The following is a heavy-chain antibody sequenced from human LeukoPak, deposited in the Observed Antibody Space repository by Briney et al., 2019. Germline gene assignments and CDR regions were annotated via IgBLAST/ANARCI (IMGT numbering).Heavy chain of an antibody. CDR2: IGTAGDP. CDR1: GFTFSSYD. Sequence: GGSLRLSCAASGFTFSSYDMHWVRQATGKGLEWVSAIGTAGDPYYPGSVKGRFTISRENAKNSLYLRMNSLRAGDTAVYYCARGNYYGSGSYSNYYYYGMDVWGKGTTVTVSS. V-gene: IGHV3-13*05. J-gene: IGHJ6*04. D-gene: IGHD3-10*01. CDR3: ARGNYYGSGSYSNYYYYGMDV.